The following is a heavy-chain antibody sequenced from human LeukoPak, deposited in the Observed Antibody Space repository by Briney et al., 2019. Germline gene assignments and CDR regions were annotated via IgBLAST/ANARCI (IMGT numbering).Heavy chain of an antibody. CDR2: IYYSGST. CDR1: GGSFSGYY. Sequence: SETLSLTCAVYGGSFSGYYWSWIRQPPGKGLEWIGYIYYSGSTYYNPSLKSRVTISVDTSKNQFSLKLSSVTAADTAVYYCARALQYQLPSHFDYWGQGTLVTVSS. V-gene: IGHV4-30-4*08. CDR3: ARALQYQLPSHFDY. J-gene: IGHJ4*02. D-gene: IGHD2-2*01.